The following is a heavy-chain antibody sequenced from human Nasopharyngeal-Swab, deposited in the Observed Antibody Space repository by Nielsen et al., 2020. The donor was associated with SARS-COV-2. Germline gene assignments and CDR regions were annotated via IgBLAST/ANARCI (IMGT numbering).Heavy chain of an antibody. Sequence: GGSLRLSCAASGFTFTSHGMYWVRQAPGEGLGWVAFIRNDGSNKNYADSVKGRFTISRDNAKNSLYLQMNSLRAEDTAVYYCARDGLDYDFWSAHFMDVWGQGTTVTVSS. J-gene: IGHJ6*02. CDR3: ARDGLDYDFWSAHFMDV. D-gene: IGHD3-3*01. CDR2: IRNDGSNK. V-gene: IGHV3-30*02. CDR1: GFTFTSHG.